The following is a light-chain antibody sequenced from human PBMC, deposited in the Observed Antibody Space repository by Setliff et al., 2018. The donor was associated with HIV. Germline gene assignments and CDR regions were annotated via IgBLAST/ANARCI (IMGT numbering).Light chain of an antibody. Sequence: QSVLTQPASVSGSPGQSITISCTGTSSDVGGYSYVSWYQQHPGKAPKLIIFEVRNRPSGVSNRFSGSKSGNTASLTISGLQAEDEADYYCCSYAGVSTMVFGGGTKGTVL. J-gene: IGLJ3*02. V-gene: IGLV2-14*01. CDR3: CSYAGVSTMV. CDR1: SSDVGGYSY. CDR2: EVR.